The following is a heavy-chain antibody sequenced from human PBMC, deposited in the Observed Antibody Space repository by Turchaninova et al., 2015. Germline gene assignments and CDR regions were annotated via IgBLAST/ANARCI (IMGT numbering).Heavy chain of an antibody. CDR2: IIPSFGTA. J-gene: IGHJ4*02. CDR1: GGTFSSYA. V-gene: IGHV1-69*01. D-gene: IGHD3-10*01. Sequence: QVQLVKDGAEVKRPGTSVKVSCKASGGTFSSYAIRWVRQAPGKGLEWMGGIIPSFGTANYAQKFQGRVTITADESTSTAYMELSSLRSEDTAVYYCARDHEAGSYYFDYWGQGTLVTVSS. CDR3: ARDHEAGSYYFDY.